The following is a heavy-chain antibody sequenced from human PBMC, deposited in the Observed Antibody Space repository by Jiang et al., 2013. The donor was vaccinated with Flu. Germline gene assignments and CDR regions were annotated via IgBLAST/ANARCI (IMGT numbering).Heavy chain of an antibody. Sequence: GSGLVKPSQTLSLTCAVSGGSVSNGDYYWSWIRQHPGKGLEWLGYIHYSGNTYYNPSLKSRLTLSVDTSKNQFSLKLTSVTAADTAVYYCARATSRDLFAEWQLFYFDSWGQGTLVTVSS. CDR3: ARATSRDLFAEWQLFYFDS. D-gene: IGHD3-3*01. V-gene: IGHV4-31*11. CDR1: GGSVSNGDYY. J-gene: IGHJ4*02. CDR2: IHYSGNT.